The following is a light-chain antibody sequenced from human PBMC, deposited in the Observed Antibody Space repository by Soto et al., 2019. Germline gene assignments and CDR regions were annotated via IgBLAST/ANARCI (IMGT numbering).Light chain of an antibody. J-gene: IGLJ2*01. V-gene: IGLV1-44*01. CDR1: SSNIGSNT. Sequence: QSVLTQPPSASGTHGQRVTISCSGSSSNIGSNTVNWYQQLPGTAPKLLIYTNDQRPSGVPDRFSGSKSGTSASLAISGLQSEDGADYYCAAWDDSLNGRVFGGGTKLTVL. CDR3: AAWDDSLNGRV. CDR2: TND.